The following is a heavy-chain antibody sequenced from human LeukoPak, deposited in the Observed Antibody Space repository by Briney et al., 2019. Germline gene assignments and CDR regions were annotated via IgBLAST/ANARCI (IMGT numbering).Heavy chain of an antibody. Sequence: GGSLRLSCAASGFTFSSYAMSWVRQAPGKGLEWVSAISGSGGSTYYADSAKGRFTISRDNSKNTLYLQMNSLRAEDTAVYYCARELWFGTDMDAFDIWGQGTMVTVSS. V-gene: IGHV3-23*01. CDR1: GFTFSSYA. CDR3: ARELWFGTDMDAFDI. D-gene: IGHD3-10*01. CDR2: ISGSGGST. J-gene: IGHJ3*02.